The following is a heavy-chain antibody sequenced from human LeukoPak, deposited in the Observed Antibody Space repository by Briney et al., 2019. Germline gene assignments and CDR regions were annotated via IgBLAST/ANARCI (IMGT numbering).Heavy chain of an antibody. V-gene: IGHV1-46*01. Sequence: ASVKVSCKASGYTFTSYGISWVRQAPGQGLEWMGIINPSGGSTSYAQKFQGRVTMTRDTSTSTVYMELSSLRSEDTAVYYCARDRYSYGTTFDYWGQGTLVTVSS. D-gene: IGHD5-18*01. CDR2: INPSGGST. J-gene: IGHJ4*02. CDR3: ARDRYSYGTTFDY. CDR1: GYTFTSYG.